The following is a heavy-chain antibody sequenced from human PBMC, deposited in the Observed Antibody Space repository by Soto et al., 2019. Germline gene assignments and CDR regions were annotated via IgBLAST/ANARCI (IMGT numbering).Heavy chain of an antibody. CDR1: GYTFTGYY. Sequence: QVQLVQSGAEVKKPGASVKVSCKASGYTFTGYYMHWVRQAPGQGLEWMGWINPSSGGTNYAQKFQGRVTMTRDTSISAAYMELSRLRSDDTAVYYCASGGATVNTYYYYGMDVGGQGTTVTVSS. CDR3: ASGGATVNTYYYYGMDV. D-gene: IGHD4-17*01. CDR2: INPSSGGT. J-gene: IGHJ6*02. V-gene: IGHV1-2*02.